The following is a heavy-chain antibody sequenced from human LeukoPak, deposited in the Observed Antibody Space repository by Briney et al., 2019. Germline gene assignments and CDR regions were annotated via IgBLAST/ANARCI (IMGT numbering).Heavy chain of an antibody. D-gene: IGHD2-2*01. CDR3: ARIVVVPAASPPGDPNDY. V-gene: IGHV4-38-2*02. J-gene: IGHJ4*02. CDR2: IYHSGST. CDR1: GYSISSGYY. Sequence: SETLSLTCTVSGYSISSGYYWGWIRQPPGKGLEWIGIIYHSGSTYYNPSLKSRVTISVDTSKNQFSLKLSSVTAADTAVYYCARIVVVPAASPPGDPNDYWGQGTLVTVSS.